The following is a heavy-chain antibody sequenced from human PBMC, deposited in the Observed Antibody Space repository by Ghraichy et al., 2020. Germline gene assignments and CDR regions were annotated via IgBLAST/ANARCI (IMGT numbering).Heavy chain of an antibody. V-gene: IGHV3-30*04. D-gene: IGHD3-16*01. J-gene: IGHJ4*02. CDR2: LSYDGSKV. CDR1: GFTFSTYP. Sequence: GGSLRLSCAASGFTFSTYPMHWVRQAPGKGLEWVTTLSYDGSKVYYEDSVKGRFTISRDNSENTLYLQMNSLRTEDTAVYYCARHWGFDYWGQGTLVTVST. CDR3: ARHWGFDY.